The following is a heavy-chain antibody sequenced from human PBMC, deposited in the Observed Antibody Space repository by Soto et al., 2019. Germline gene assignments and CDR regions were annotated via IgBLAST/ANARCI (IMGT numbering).Heavy chain of an antibody. J-gene: IGHJ4*02. D-gene: IGHD5-12*01. CDR2: MYNTGST. V-gene: IGHV4-61*08. CDR3: AAGGGLPRYY. CDR1: GGSISSGGYS. Sequence: SETLSLTCAVSGGSISSGGYSWSWIRQPPGKGLEWIGYMYNTGSTIYNPSLKSRVTISVDTSKNQFSLKLSSVTAADTAVYYCAAGGGLPRYYWGQGTLVTVSS.